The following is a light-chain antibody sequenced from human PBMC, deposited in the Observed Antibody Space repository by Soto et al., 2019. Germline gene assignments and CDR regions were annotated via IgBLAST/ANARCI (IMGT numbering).Light chain of an antibody. CDR2: RTN. CDR1: SSNIGSNS. V-gene: IGLV1-44*01. CDR3: ATWDDGLNGLV. Sequence: QSVLTQPLSASGTPGQRVTISCSGSSSNIGSNSVSWYQHLPGTAPKLLIFRTNQRPSGVPDRFSGSKSGTSASLAISGLQSEDEADYYCATWDDGLNGLVFGGGTKLSVL. J-gene: IGLJ2*01.